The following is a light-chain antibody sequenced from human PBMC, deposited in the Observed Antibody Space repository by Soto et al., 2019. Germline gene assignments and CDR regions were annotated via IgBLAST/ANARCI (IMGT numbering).Light chain of an antibody. CDR1: QSVTSSY. CDR2: GAS. CDR3: QHYGSSRT. J-gene: IGKJ1*01. Sequence: EIVLTQSPGTLSLSPGERATLSCRASQSVTSSYLAWYQQKPGQAPRLLIYGASSRATGIPDRFSGSGSGTDFTLTISRLESEDFAVYYCQHYGSSRTFGQGTKVAIK. V-gene: IGKV3-20*01.